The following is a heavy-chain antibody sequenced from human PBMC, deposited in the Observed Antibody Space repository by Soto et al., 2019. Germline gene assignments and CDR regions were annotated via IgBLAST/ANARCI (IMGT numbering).Heavy chain of an antibody. CDR1: GFTFSSYG. J-gene: IGHJ6*02. CDR3: AKTYGMDV. Sequence: QVQLVESGGGVVQPGRSLRLSCAASGFTFSSYGMHWVRQAPGKGLEWVVVISYDGSNKYYADSVKGRFTISRDNSKNTLYLQMNSLRAEDTAVYYCAKTYGMDVWGQGTTVTVSS. V-gene: IGHV3-30*18. CDR2: ISYDGSNK.